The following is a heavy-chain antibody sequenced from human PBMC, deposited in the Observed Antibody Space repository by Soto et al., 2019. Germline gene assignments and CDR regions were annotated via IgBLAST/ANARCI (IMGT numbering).Heavy chain of an antibody. CDR2: IYTSGST. CDR3: ARGSPITIFGVVITNWFDP. J-gene: IGHJ5*02. D-gene: IGHD3-3*01. V-gene: IGHV4-4*07. CDR1: GGSISSYY. Sequence: SETLSLTCTVSGGSISSYYWSWIRQPAGKGLEWIGRIYTSGSTNYNPSLKSRVTMSVDTSKNQFSLKLSSVTAADTAVYYCARGSPITIFGVVITNWFDPWGQGTLATVSS.